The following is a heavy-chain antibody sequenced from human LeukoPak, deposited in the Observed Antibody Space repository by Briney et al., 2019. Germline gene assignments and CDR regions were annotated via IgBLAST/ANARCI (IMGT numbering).Heavy chain of an antibody. V-gene: IGHV4-39*01. Sequence: SETLCLTCTVSGGSISSSSYYWGWIRQPPGKGLEWIGSIYYSGSTYYNPSLKSRVTISVDTSKNQFSLKLSSVTAADTAVYYCARLAAAARDYWGQGTLVTVSS. CDR2: IYYSGST. J-gene: IGHJ4*02. D-gene: IGHD6-13*01. CDR3: ARLAAAARDY. CDR1: GGSISSSSYY.